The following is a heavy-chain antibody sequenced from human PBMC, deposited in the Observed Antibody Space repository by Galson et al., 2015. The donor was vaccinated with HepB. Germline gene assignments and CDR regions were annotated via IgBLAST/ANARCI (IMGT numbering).Heavy chain of an antibody. D-gene: IGHD3-9*01. J-gene: IGHJ4*02. CDR2: ISGNSGST. V-gene: IGHV3-23*01. CDR3: AKGLNYDVLTGYYIN. Sequence: SLRLSCAASGFTFSTSAMNWVRQAPGKGLEWVSAISGNSGSTYYADSVKGRFIISRDNSKNTLYLQMNSLRAEDTAVYYCAKGLNYDVLTGYYINWGQGTLVTASS. CDR1: GFTFSTSA.